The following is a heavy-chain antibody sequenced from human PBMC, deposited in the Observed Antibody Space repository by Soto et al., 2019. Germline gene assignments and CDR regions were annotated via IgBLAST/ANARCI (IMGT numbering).Heavy chain of an antibody. CDR2: IWYDGSNK. J-gene: IGHJ4*02. CDR3: ARNSHPWSRPSNSDY. D-gene: IGHD1-7*01. Sequence: QVQLVESGGGVVQPGRSLRLSCAASGFTFSSYGMPWVRQAPGRGLEWVAVIWYDGSNKYYADSVKGRFTISRDNSKNTLYLQMNSLRAEDTAVYYCARNSHPWSRPSNSDYGGQGTLVTVSS. V-gene: IGHV3-33*01. CDR1: GFTFSSYG.